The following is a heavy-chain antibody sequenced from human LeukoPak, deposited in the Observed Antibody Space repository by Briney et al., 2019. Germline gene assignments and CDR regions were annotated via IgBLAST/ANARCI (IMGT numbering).Heavy chain of an antibody. Sequence: PGGSLRLSCAASGFTVSSNYMSWVRQAPGKGLEWVSVIYSGGSTYYADSVKGRFTISRDNSKNTLYLQMNSLRAEDTAVYYCARDGSSWYGPGDWYGMDVWGQGTTVTVSS. D-gene: IGHD6-13*01. CDR1: GFTVSSNY. V-gene: IGHV3-66*01. CDR2: IYSGGST. J-gene: IGHJ6*02. CDR3: ARDGSSWYGPGDWYGMDV.